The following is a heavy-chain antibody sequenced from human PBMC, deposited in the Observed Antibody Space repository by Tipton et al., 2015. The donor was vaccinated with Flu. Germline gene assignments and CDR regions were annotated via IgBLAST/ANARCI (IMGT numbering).Heavy chain of an antibody. J-gene: IGHJ4*02. CDR3: VRAIYNSDNY. CDR1: GFTLSNYW. D-gene: IGHD1-26*01. V-gene: IGHV3-7*01. CDR2: INQDGSQR. Sequence: SLRLSCSASGFTLSNYWMTWVRQRPGRGLEWVANINQDGSQRHYVDSVKDRFTISRDNPVNSVYLQMHSLRAEDTAVYYCVRAIYNSDNYSGRGTLVTVSS.